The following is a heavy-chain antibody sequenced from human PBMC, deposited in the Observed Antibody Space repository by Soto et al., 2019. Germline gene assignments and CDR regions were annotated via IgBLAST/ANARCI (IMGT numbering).Heavy chain of an antibody. J-gene: IGHJ4*02. Sequence: SETLSLTCTVSGGSISSGGYYWSWIRQHPGKGLEWIGYIYYSGSTYYNPSLKSRVTISVDTSKNQFSLKLSSVTAADTAVYYCAREKAYDSSGYYFDYWGQGTLVTVSS. CDR3: AREKAYDSSGYYFDY. V-gene: IGHV4-30-4*08. D-gene: IGHD3-22*01. CDR1: GGSISSGGYY. CDR2: IYYSGST.